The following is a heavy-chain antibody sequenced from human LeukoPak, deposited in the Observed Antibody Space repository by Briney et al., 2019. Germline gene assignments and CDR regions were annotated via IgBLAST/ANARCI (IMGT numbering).Heavy chain of an antibody. V-gene: IGHV4-34*01. D-gene: IGHD5-18*01. J-gene: IGHJ6*02. CDR2: INHSGST. Sequence: SETLSLTCAVYGGSFSGYYWSWIRQPPGKGLEWIGEINHSGSTNYNPSLKSRVTISVDTSKNQFSLKLSSVTAADTAVYYCARGMGYGYAHYYGMDVWGQGTTVTVSS. CDR1: GGSFSGYY. CDR3: ARGMGYGYAHYYGMDV.